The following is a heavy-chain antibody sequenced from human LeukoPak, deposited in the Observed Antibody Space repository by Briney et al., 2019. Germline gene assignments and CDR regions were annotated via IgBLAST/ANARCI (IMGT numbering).Heavy chain of an antibody. CDR2: VSPNNGGT. V-gene: IGHV1-2*02. CDR1: GYTFTDYY. CDR3: AREKLGPTAYDI. J-gene: IGHJ3*02. D-gene: IGHD7-27*01. Sequence: ASVKVSCKASGYTFTDYYFHWVRQAPGQGLEWMGWVSPNNGGTTYSQEFQGRVTMTRDTSICTAYMELSSLRSDDTAVYFCAREKLGPTAYDIWGQGTMVTVSS.